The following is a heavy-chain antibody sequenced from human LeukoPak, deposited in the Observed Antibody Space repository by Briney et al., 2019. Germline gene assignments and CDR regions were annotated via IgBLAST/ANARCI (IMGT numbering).Heavy chain of an antibody. V-gene: IGHV4-34*01. CDR1: GGSFRGYY. CDR2: INHSGST. J-gene: IGHJ4*02. CDR3: ARGDGDY. Sequence: SSETLSLTCAVYGGSFRGYYWSWIRQPPGKGLEWIGEINHSGSTNYNPSLKSRVTISVDTSKNQFSLKLSSVTAADTAVYYCARGDGDYWGQGTLVTVSS.